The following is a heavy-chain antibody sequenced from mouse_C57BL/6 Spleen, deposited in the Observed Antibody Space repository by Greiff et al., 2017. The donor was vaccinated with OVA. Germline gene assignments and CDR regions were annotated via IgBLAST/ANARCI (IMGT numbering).Heavy chain of an antibody. CDR3: ARGGDYGNFAWFAY. CDR1: GYTFTDYY. D-gene: IGHD2-1*01. Sequence: QVQLKESGAELVRPGASVKLSCKASGYTFTDYYINWVKQRPGQGLEWIARIYPGSGNTYYNEKFKGKATLTAEKSSSTAYMQLSSLTSEDSAVYFCARGGDYGNFAWFAYWGQGTLVTVSA. J-gene: IGHJ3*01. V-gene: IGHV1-76*01. CDR2: IYPGSGNT.